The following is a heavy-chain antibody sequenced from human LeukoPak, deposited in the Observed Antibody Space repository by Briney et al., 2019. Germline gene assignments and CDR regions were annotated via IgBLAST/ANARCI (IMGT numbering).Heavy chain of an antibody. D-gene: IGHD3-10*01. CDR3: AGSMVRGVTYYYYGMDV. Sequence: PGGSLRLSCAASGFTFSSYAVHWVRQAPGKGLEWVAVISYDGSNKYYADSVKGRFTISRDNSKNTLYLQMNSLRAEDTAVYYCAGSMVRGVTYYYYGMDVWGKGTTVTVSS. J-gene: IGHJ6*04. V-gene: IGHV3-30*04. CDR2: ISYDGSNK. CDR1: GFTFSSYA.